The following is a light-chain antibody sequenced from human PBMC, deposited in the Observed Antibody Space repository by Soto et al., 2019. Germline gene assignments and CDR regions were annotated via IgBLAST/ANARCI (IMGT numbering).Light chain of an antibody. CDR3: QSYDSSLSAYV. CDR2: ANS. CDR1: SSNIGAGYD. V-gene: IGLV1-40*01. J-gene: IGLJ1*01. Sequence: QAVVTQPPSVSGAPGQRVTISCTGSSSNIGAGYDVHWYQQPPGTAPKLLIYANSHRPSGVPDRFSGSKSGTSASLAITGLQAEDEADYFCQSYDSSLSAYVFGTGTKLTVL.